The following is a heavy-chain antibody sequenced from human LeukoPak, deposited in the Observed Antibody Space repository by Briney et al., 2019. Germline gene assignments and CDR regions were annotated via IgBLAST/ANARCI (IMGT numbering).Heavy chain of an antibody. CDR1: GGSIRSSSYY. CDR3: ARRSLDTFDY. Sequence: PSETLSLTCTVSGGSIRSSSYYWGGSCQRPGRGLEWIGSIYYSGSTYYNPSLKSRVTISVDTSKNQVSLKLSSVTAADTAVYYCARRSLDTFDYWGRGTLVTVSS. CDR2: IYYSGST. J-gene: IGHJ4*02. D-gene: IGHD1-1*01. V-gene: IGHV4-39*01.